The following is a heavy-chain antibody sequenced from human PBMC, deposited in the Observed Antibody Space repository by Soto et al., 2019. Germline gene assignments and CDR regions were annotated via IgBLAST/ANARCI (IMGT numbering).Heavy chain of an antibody. CDR1: GYGFTSYY. CDR2: INPSGGST. Sequence: ASVKVSCKASGYGFTSYYMHWVRQAPGQGLEWMGIINPSGGSTSYAQKFQGRVTMTRDTSTSTVYMELSSLRSEDTAVYYCARAPTYYDFWSGYYGGGRFDPWGQGTLVTVSS. V-gene: IGHV1-46*03. J-gene: IGHJ5*02. CDR3: ARAPTYYDFWSGYYGGGRFDP. D-gene: IGHD3-3*01.